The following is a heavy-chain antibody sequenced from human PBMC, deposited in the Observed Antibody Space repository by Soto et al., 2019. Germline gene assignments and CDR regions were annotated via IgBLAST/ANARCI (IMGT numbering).Heavy chain of an antibody. CDR2: FDPEDGET. V-gene: IGHV1-24*01. J-gene: IGHJ6*02. CDR3: ATKGRWYVSYYYYGMDV. D-gene: IGHD6-13*01. CDR1: GYTLTELS. Sequence: ASVKVSCKVSGYTLTELSMHWVRQAPGKGLEWMGGFDPEDGETIYAQKFQGRVTMTEDTSTDTACMELSSLRSEDTAVYYCATKGRWYVSYYYYGMDVWGQGTTVTVSS.